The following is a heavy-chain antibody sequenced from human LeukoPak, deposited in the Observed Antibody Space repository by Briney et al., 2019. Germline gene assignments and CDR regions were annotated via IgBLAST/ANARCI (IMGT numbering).Heavy chain of an antibody. Sequence: PGGSLRLSCAASGFTFSSYEMNWVRQAPGKWLEWVSYISSCGSTIYYADSVKGRFTISRDNAKNSLYLQMNSLRAEDTAVYYCARVHRGSYGGYVSCDYWRQGTLVTVSS. V-gene: IGHV3-48*03. CDR3: ARVHRGSYGGYVSCDY. D-gene: IGHD5-12*01. CDR2: ISSCGSTI. CDR1: GFTFSSYE. J-gene: IGHJ4*02.